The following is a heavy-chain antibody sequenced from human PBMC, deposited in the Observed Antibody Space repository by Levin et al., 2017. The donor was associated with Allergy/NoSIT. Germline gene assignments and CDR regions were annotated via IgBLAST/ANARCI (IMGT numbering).Heavy chain of an antibody. CDR1: GFTFSSYS. Sequence: HSGGSLRLSCAASGFTFSSYSMNWVRQAPGKGLEWVSYLSSSSSTLYYADSVKGRFTISRDNAKNSLYLQMNSLRVEDTAVYYCASALPQRAFDIWGQGTMVTVSS. V-gene: IGHV3-48*04. J-gene: IGHJ3*02. CDR2: LSSSSSTL. CDR3: ASALPQRAFDI.